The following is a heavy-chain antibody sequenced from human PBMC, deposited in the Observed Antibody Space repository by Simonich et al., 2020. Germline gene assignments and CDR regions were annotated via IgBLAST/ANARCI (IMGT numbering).Heavy chain of an antibody. D-gene: IGHD7-27*01. Sequence: QVQLVQSGAEVKKPGASVKVSCKASGYTFTGYYMHWVRQAPGQGLEWMGRINPNSGGTNYAQKFQGRVTMTRDTSISTAYMELSRLRSDDTAVYYCARGLLTGDYSIRYFDLWGRGTLVTVSS. V-gene: IGHV1-2*06. CDR1: GYTFTGYY. CDR3: ARGLLTGDYSIRYFDL. CDR2: INPNSGGT. J-gene: IGHJ2*01.